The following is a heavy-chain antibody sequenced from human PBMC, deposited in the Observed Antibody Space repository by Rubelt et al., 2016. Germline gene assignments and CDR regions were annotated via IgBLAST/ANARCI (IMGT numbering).Heavy chain of an antibody. CDR2: IYYSGST. J-gene: IGHJ5*02. CDR1: GGSISSSSSYD. V-gene: IGHV4-39*01. D-gene: IGHD3-22*01. Sequence: QLQLQGPGPGLVKPSETLSLTCTVSGGSISSSSSYDWGWIRQPPEKGLEWIGSIYYSGSTYYNPSLKSRLTISVDTSKNQFSRKRGPVTAADAAVDYCVRRDDSSLYNWFDPWGQGTLVTVSS. CDR3: VRRDDSSLYNWFDP.